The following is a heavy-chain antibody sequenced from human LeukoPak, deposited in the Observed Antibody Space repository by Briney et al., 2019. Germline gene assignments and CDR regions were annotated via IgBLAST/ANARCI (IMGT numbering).Heavy chain of an antibody. Sequence: PSETLSLTCTISGGSISSYYWSWIRQPPGKGLEWIGYIYYSGSTNYNPSLKSRVTISVDTSKSQFSLKLSSVTAADTAVYYCARLVVVPGAGNWFDPWGQGTLVTVSS. D-gene: IGHD2-2*01. CDR1: GGSISSYY. J-gene: IGHJ5*02. CDR2: IYYSGST. CDR3: ARLVVVPGAGNWFDP. V-gene: IGHV4-59*01.